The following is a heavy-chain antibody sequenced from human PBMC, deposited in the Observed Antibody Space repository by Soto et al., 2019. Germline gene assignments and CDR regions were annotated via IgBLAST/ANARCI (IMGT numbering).Heavy chain of an antibody. Sequence: GGSLRLSCAASGFTFSSYAMSWVRQAPGKGLEWVSAISGSGGSTYYADSVKGRFTISRDNSKNTLYLQMNSLRAEDTAVYYCAKSDIVVGTPYYFDYWGQGTLVTVSS. J-gene: IGHJ4*02. CDR3: AKSDIVVGTPYYFDY. D-gene: IGHD3-22*01. CDR2: ISGSGGST. V-gene: IGHV3-23*01. CDR1: GFTFSSYA.